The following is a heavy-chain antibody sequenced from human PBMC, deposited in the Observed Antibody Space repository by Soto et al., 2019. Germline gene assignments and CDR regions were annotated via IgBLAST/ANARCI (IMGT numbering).Heavy chain of an antibody. CDR2: ISYDGSNK. D-gene: IGHD5-12*01. CDR3: AKGLRYSQDYYFDY. J-gene: IGHJ4*02. CDR1: GFTFSSYG. Sequence: GGSLRLSCAASGFTFSSYGMHWVRQAPGKGLEWVAVISYDGSNKYYADSVKGRFTISRDNSKNTLYLQMNSLRAEDTAVYYCAKGLRYSQDYYFDYWGQGTLVTVSS. V-gene: IGHV3-30*18.